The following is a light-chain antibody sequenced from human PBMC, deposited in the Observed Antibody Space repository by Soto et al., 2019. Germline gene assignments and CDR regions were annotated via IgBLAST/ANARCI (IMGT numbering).Light chain of an antibody. J-gene: IGKJ2*01. CDR3: QQYGSSPRT. Sequence: ETVLTQSPGTLSLSPGERATLSCRTSQRIYNNYLAWYQQKAGQAPRLLIYGAFNRAVGIPDRFSGSGYGTDFTLTISRLEPEDFAVYYCQQYGSSPRTFGQGTKLEIK. V-gene: IGKV3-20*01. CDR2: GAF. CDR1: QRIYNNY.